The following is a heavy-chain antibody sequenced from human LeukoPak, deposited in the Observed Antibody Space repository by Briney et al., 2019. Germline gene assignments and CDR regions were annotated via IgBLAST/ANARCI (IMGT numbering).Heavy chain of an antibody. J-gene: IGHJ6*03. CDR1: GYTFTSYC. Sequence: GASVKVSCKASGYTFTSYCMHWVRQAPGQGLEWMGIINPSGGSTSYAQKFQGRVTMTRDMSTSTVYMELSSLRSEDTAVYYCARDPGYSSSWYGGYYYYMDVWGKGTTVTVSS. D-gene: IGHD6-13*01. CDR2: INPSGGST. V-gene: IGHV1-46*01. CDR3: ARDPGYSSSWYGGYYYYMDV.